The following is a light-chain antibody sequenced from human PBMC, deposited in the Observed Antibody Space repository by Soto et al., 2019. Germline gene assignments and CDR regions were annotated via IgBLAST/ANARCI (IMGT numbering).Light chain of an antibody. CDR2: GVS. Sequence: EIELTQSPGTLSLSPGERATLSCRASQSVSRSQLAWYQQKTGQAPRLLIYGVSSRATGIPDRFSGSGSGTDVTLTISRLEPEYVAVYYCQQYSISYTFGQGTKLEIK. CDR3: QQYSISYT. J-gene: IGKJ2*01. V-gene: IGKV3-20*01. CDR1: QSVSRSQ.